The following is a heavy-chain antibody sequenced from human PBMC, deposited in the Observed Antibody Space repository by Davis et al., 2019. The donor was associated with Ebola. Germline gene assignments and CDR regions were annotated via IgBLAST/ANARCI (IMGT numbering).Heavy chain of an antibody. D-gene: IGHD1-1*01. CDR3: AKDLRTTSAFGI. J-gene: IGHJ3*02. Sequence: GESLKISCAASEFNFNSFWMGWVRHAPGKGLQWVANIKGDGSDKYYVRSVKGRLSISRDNAKSSLFLQMYSLKAEDTAVYYCAKDLRTTSAFGIWGQETMVTVSS. V-gene: IGHV3-7*01. CDR2: IKGDGSDK. CDR1: EFNFNSFW.